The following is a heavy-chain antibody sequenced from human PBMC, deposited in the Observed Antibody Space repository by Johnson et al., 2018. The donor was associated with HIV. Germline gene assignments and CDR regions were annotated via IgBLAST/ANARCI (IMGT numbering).Heavy chain of an antibody. CDR2: NRFTSSST. D-gene: IGHD6-6*01. J-gene: IGHJ3*02. CDR3: AKGRSEDSSPIGAFDI. Sequence: VQLEQSSSRSVLPASSLCLYCEASGFSSKECALPGVPPAPCPILAWVHGNRFTSSSTGSADSVMGRFTISRDNAKNSLYLQMNSLRAEDTAVYYCAKGRSEDSSPIGAFDIWGQGAMVTVYS. CDR1: GFSSKECA. V-gene: IGHV3-9*02.